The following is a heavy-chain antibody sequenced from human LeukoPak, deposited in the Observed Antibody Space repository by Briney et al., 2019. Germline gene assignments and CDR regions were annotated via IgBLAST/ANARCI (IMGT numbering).Heavy chain of an antibody. V-gene: IGHV1-2*02. CDR1: GYTFTGYY. CDR2: INPNSGGA. D-gene: IGHD5-18*01. CDR3: ARDRYSYGPLNWFDP. Sequence: ASVKVSCKASGYTFTGYYMHWVRQAPGQGLEWMGWINPNSGGANYAQKFQGRVTMTRDTSISTAYMELSRLRSDDTAVYYCARDRYSYGPLNWFDPWGQGTLVTVSS. J-gene: IGHJ5*02.